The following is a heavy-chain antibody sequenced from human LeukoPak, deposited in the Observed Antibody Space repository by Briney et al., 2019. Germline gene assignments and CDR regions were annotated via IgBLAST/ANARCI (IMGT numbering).Heavy chain of an antibody. CDR1: GFTFSSLG. CDR2: IQYDGSNK. Sequence: PGGSLRLSCAASGFTFSSLGMHWVRQAPGKGLEWVAFIQYDGSNKYYADSVKGRLTISRDNSKNTLYLQMNSLRAEDTAVYYCAKVGGGYCGSTSCHFDYWGQGTLVTVSS. D-gene: IGHD2-2*01. J-gene: IGHJ4*02. CDR3: AKVGGGYCGSTSCHFDY. V-gene: IGHV3-30*02.